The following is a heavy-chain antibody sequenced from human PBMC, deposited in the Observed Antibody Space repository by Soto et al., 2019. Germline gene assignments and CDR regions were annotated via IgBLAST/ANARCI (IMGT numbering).Heavy chain of an antibody. CDR3: AKGMGDSSGYYSSDYYDGMDV. J-gene: IGHJ6*02. CDR2: ISYDGSNK. D-gene: IGHD3-22*01. V-gene: IGHV3-30*18. CDR1: GFTFSSYG. Sequence: QVQLVESGGGVVQPGRSLRLSCAASGFTFSSYGMHWVRQAPGKGLEWVAVISYDGSNKYYADSVKGRFTISRDNSRNTMYLQMNSLRAEDTAVYYCAKGMGDSSGYYSSDYYDGMDVWGHGTTVTVSS.